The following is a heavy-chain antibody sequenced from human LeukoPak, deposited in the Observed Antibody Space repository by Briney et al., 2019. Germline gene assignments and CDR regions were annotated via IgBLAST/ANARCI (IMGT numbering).Heavy chain of an antibody. V-gene: IGHV3-11*01. CDR1: GFNFSDYY. CDR2: ISGSGSTV. J-gene: IGHJ5*01. Sequence: GGSLRLSCAASGFNFSDYYMSWIRQAPGKGLEWVSYISGSGSTVYYAASVRGRFTISRDNAKNSLFLQMNSLRAEDTAVYYCARDRGNSDPGDWFDSWGQGTLVTVSS. CDR3: ARDRGNSDPGDWFDS. D-gene: IGHD4-23*01.